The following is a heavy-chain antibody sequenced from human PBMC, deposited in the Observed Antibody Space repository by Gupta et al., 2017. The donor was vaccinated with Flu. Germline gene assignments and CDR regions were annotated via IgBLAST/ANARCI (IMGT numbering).Heavy chain of an antibody. D-gene: IGHD6-19*01. V-gene: IGHV2-26*01. Sequence: QVTLKESGPVLVQPTETLTLTCTVSGFSLSNARLGVSWIRQPPGKALEWLAHIFSNDEKSYSTSLKNRLSISKDTSKSQVVLIMTNMDTVDTATYHCARIGFTDRYSKGWQYYFDYWGQGTLVTVSP. CDR3: ARIGFTDRYSKGWQYYFDY. CDR1: GFSLSNARLG. J-gene: IGHJ4*02. CDR2: IFSNDEK.